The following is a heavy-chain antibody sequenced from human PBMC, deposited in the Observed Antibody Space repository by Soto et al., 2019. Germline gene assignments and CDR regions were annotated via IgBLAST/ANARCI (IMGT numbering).Heavy chain of an antibody. D-gene: IGHD5-12*01. V-gene: IGHV1-69*01. Sequence: QVQLVQSGAEVKKPGSSVKVSCKASGGSFSNFVISWVRQAPGQGLEGMGGIIPNFGTTNYAQKFQGKVTITADETTRTAFLERSGLTSEDTSVYYCARAVGGEATIRYWGQGTLVTVSS. CDR3: ARAVGGEATIRY. J-gene: IGHJ4*02. CDR1: GGSFSNFV. CDR2: IIPNFGTT.